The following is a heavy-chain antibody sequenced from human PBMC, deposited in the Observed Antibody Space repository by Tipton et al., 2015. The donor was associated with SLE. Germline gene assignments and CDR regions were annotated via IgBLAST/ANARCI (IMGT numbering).Heavy chain of an antibody. CDR1: GGSINSYY. CDR3: ARSDGGY. J-gene: IGHJ4*02. V-gene: IGHV4-59*07. D-gene: IGHD3-16*01. Sequence: TLSLTCTVSGGSINSYYWSWIRQPPGKGLEWIGYIHSSGSTNYNSSLESRVTISVGTSRNQFSLKLTSVTAADTAVYYCARSDGGYWGQGTQVTVSS. CDR2: IHSSGST.